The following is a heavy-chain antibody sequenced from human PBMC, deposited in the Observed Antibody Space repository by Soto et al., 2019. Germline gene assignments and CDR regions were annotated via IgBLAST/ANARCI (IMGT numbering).Heavy chain of an antibody. CDR3: GTPPGGGGY. Sequence: EVQLVESGGGLIQPGGSLRLSCAVSGFTVSNNYMSWVRQAPGKGLEGVSVIYSGGYTAYGDSVKGRFTISRDNSKHPLYLQMDGPEADAPPVSYGGTPPGGGGYWGQGTLVTVSS. D-gene: IGHD3-10*01. CDR1: GFTVSNNY. J-gene: IGHJ4*02. CDR2: IYSGGYT. V-gene: IGHV3-53*01.